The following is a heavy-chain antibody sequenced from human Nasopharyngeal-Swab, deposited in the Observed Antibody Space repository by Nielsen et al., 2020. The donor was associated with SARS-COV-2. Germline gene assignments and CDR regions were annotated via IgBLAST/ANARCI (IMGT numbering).Heavy chain of an antibody. CDR1: GFTFSSYG. D-gene: IGHD3-10*01. J-gene: IGHJ3*01. CDR3: AKATQIFWFGQFRNDAFDV. Sequence: GGSLRLSCAASGFTFSSYGMYWVRQAPGKGLEWVAVIWYDGSNKYYADSVKGRFTISRDNSKNTLYLQMNSLRAEDTAVYYCAKATQIFWFGQFRNDAFDVWGRGTMVTVSS. CDR2: IWYDGSNK. V-gene: IGHV3-33*06.